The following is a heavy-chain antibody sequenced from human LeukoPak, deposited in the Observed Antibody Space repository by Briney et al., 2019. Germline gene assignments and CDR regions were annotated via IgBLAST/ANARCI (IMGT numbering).Heavy chain of an antibody. CDR2: MYNSGST. Sequence: SETLSLTCTVSSVSISNYYWSWLRQPAGKGLEWIGRMYNSGSTNYNPSLKSRVTISVDQSKNQVSLKLNSVTAADTAVYYCARGSGYSSFDYWGQGTLVTVSS. CDR3: ARGSGYSSFDY. V-gene: IGHV4-4*07. CDR1: SVSISNYY. J-gene: IGHJ4*02. D-gene: IGHD6-19*01.